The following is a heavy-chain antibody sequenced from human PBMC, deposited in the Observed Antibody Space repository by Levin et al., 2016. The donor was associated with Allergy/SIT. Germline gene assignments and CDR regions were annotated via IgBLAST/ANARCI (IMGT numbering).Heavy chain of an antibody. CDR3: AALRPIYSGYDGTPMVDP. D-gene: IGHD5-12*01. CDR1: GYTFTGYY. Sequence: ASVKVSCKASGYTFTGYYMHWVRQAPGQGLEWMGWINPNSGGTNYAQKFQGRVTMTRDTSISTAYMELSRLRSDDTAVYYCAALRPIYSGYDGTPMVDPWGQGTLVTVSS. CDR2: INPNSGGT. V-gene: IGHV1-2*02. J-gene: IGHJ5*02.